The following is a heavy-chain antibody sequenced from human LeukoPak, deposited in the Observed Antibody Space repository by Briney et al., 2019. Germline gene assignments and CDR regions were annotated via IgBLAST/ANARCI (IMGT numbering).Heavy chain of an antibody. CDR1: GFTFSSYD. J-gene: IGHJ4*02. CDR2: IGIAGDT. V-gene: IGHV3-13*04. Sequence: GGSLRLSCAASGFTFSSYDMHWVRQVAGKRLEWVSAIGIAGDTYYLDSVKGRFTISRENAKHSLYLQMNSLRAGDTAVYYCARGGDRDYWGQGTLVTVSS. CDR3: ARGGDRDY.